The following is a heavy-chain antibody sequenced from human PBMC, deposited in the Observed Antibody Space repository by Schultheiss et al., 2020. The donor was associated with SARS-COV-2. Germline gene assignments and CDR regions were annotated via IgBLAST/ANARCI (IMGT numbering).Heavy chain of an antibody. Sequence: GGSLRLSCAASGFTVSSNYMSWVRQAPGKGLEWVSVIYSCGSTYYADSVKGRFTISRDNFKNTLYLQMNSLRAEDTAVYYCARGTDHSAYNLLSFDYWGQGTRVTVSS. CDR2: IYSCGST. V-gene: IGHV3-66*03. CDR3: ARGTDHSAYNLLSFDY. J-gene: IGHJ4*02. CDR1: GFTVSSNY. D-gene: IGHD5-12*01.